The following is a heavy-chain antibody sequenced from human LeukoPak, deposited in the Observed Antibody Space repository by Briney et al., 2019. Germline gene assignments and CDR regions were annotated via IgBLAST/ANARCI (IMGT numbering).Heavy chain of an antibody. D-gene: IGHD2-15*01. Sequence: ASVKVSCKASGYTFTSYDINWVRQATGQGLEWMGWMNPNSGNTGYAQKFQGRVTMTRKTSLSTAYMELSSLRSEDTAVYYCARTDIVVVVADIRLSFDPWGQGTLVTVSS. CDR2: MNPNSGNT. V-gene: IGHV1-8*02. J-gene: IGHJ5*02. CDR1: GYTFTSYD. CDR3: ARTDIVVVVADIRLSFDP.